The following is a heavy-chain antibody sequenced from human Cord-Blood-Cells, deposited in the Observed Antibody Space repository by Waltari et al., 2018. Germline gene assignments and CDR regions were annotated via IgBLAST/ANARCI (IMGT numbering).Heavy chain of an antibody. CDR1: GYSFTSYW. J-gene: IGHJ3*02. Sequence: EVQLVQSGAEVKKPGESLKIACKGSGYSFTSYWIGWVRKMPGKGLEWMGIIYPGDADTSYSPSFQGQVTISADKSISTAYLQWSSLKASDTSMYYCARQRGYYDILTGYYAFDIWGQGTVVTVS. CDR2: IYPGDADT. CDR3: ARQRGYYDILTGYYAFDI. D-gene: IGHD3-9*01. V-gene: IGHV5-51*01.